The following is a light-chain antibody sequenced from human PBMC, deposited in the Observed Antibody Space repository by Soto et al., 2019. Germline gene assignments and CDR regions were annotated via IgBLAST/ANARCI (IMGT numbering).Light chain of an antibody. J-gene: IGLJ1*01. Sequence: QSVLTQPASVSGSPGQSITISCTGTSSDVGGYNYVSWYQHHPGKAPKLMIFDVSNRPSGVSNRFSGSKSGNTASLTISGLQPEDEADYYCSSYTTSNTRQLVFGTGTKATV. V-gene: IGLV2-14*03. CDR3: SSYTTSNTRQLV. CDR1: SSDVGGYNY. CDR2: DVS.